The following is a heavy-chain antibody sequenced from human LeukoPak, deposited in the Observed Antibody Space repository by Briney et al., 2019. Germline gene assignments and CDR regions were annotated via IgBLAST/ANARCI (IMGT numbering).Heavy chain of an antibody. CDR1: GFTFSSYA. Sequence: GGSLRLSCAASGFTFSSYAMSWVRQAPGKGLEWVSAISGSGGSTYYADSVKGRFTISRDNSKNTLYLQMNSLRAEDTAVYYCARLSQWEILLATTLSWGQGTLVTVSS. J-gene: IGHJ5*02. CDR3: ARLSQWEILLATTLS. CDR2: ISGSGGST. V-gene: IGHV3-23*01. D-gene: IGHD1-26*01.